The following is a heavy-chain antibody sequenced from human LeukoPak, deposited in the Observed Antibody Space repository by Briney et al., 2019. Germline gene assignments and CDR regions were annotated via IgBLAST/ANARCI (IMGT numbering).Heavy chain of an antibody. V-gene: IGHV1-2*02. Sequence: ASVKVSCKASGYTFTGYYMHWVRQAPGQGLEWMGWFNANIGGPKYAQKFQGRVTMTRDTSISTDYMELTSLKSDDTAVYYCARDPIDGNYFLDYWGQGTLVTVAS. J-gene: IGHJ4*02. CDR2: FNANIGGP. D-gene: IGHD2/OR15-2a*01. CDR1: GYTFTGYY. CDR3: ARDPIDGNYFLDY.